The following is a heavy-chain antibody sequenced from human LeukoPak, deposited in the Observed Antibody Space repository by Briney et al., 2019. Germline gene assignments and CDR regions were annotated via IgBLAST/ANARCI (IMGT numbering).Heavy chain of an antibody. CDR3: ARSATYCSSTSCPFDY. J-gene: IGHJ4*02. D-gene: IGHD2-2*01. V-gene: IGHV3-64*01. CDR1: GFTFSSYA. CDR2: ISSNGGST. Sequence: GASVKVSCKASGFTFSSYAMHWVRQAPGKGLEYVSAISSNGGSTYYANSVKGRFTISRDNSKNTLYLQMGSLRAEDMAVYYCARSATYCSSTSCPFDYWGQGTLVTVSS.